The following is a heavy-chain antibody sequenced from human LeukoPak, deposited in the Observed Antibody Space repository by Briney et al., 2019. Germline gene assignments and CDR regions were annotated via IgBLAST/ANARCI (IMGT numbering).Heavy chain of an antibody. J-gene: IGHJ4*02. CDR2: MSYDGTNK. V-gene: IGHV3-30*03. Sequence: GTSLRLSCAASGFTLTTYSIHWVRQAPGKGLEWVAVMSYDGTNKYYADSVKGRFIISRDNSGNTVYLQMNDLRAEDTAVYYCARVRVPSRILLPYFDYWGQGTLVTVSS. CDR3: ARVRVPSRILLPYFDY. D-gene: IGHD2-15*01. CDR1: GFTLTTYS.